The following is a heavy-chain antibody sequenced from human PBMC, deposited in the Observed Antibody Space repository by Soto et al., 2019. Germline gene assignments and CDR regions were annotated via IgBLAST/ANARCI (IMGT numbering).Heavy chain of an antibody. CDR1: GCSVSSGSYY. D-gene: IGHD2-8*01. Sequence: SETLSLTCTFSGCSVSSGSYYWSWIRQPPGKGLEWIGYIYYSGSTNYNPSLKSRVTISVDTSKNQFSLKLSSVTAADTAVYYCARVEIRGYCTNGVCSPAPDAFDIWGQGTMVTVSS. CDR3: ARVEIRGYCTNGVCSPAPDAFDI. V-gene: IGHV4-61*01. CDR2: IYYSGST. J-gene: IGHJ3*02.